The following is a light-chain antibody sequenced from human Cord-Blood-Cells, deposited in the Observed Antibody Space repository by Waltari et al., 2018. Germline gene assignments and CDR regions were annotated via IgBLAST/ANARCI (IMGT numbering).Light chain of an antibody. CDR1: QGVGMS. CDR3: QQRSNWPPT. V-gene: IGKV3-11*01. Sequence: SDRASQGVGMSLAWYQQKPGQAPRLLSYDASNRATGIPARFSGRGSGTDFTLTISSLGPEDFAVYYCQQRSNWPPTFGQGNKVEIK. J-gene: IGKJ1*01. CDR2: DAS.